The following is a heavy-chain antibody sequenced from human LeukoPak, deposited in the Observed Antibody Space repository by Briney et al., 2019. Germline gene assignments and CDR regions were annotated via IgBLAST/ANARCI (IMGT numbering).Heavy chain of an antibody. V-gene: IGHV4-61*02. D-gene: IGHD6-13*01. CDR2: IYASGST. CDR3: ARYSSSWLTLDY. Sequence: PPETLSLTCTVSGGSLSSGNDYWSWIRQSAGKGLEWIGRIYASGSTNYNPSLKSRVTISVDTSKNQFSLKLSSVTAADTAVYYCARYSSSWLTLDYWGQGTLVTVSS. J-gene: IGHJ4*02. CDR1: GGSLSSGNDY.